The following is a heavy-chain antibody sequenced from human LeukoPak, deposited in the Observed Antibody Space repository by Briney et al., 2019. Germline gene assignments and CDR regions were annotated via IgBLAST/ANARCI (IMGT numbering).Heavy chain of an antibody. V-gene: IGHV4-39*02. D-gene: IGHD6-19*01. Sequence: SETLSLTCTVSGDSVSSSSYYWGWIRQPPGKGLEWIGSFYYSGSTGYNPSLKSRVTISVDTSKNQFSLKLSSVTAADTAVYYCAREEYSSGHTGGCFDPWGQGTLVTVSS. CDR3: AREEYSSGHTGGCFDP. CDR2: FYYSGST. CDR1: GDSVSSSSYY. J-gene: IGHJ5*02.